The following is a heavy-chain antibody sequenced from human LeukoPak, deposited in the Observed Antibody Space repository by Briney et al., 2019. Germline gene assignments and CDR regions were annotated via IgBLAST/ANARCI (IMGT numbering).Heavy chain of an antibody. D-gene: IGHD6-19*01. Sequence: PGGSLRLSCAASGFTFSSYAMHWVRQAPGKGLEWVAVISYDGSNKYYADSVKGRFTISRDNSKNTLYLQMNSLRAEDTAVYYCARAPSSGWGNDAFDIWGQGTMVTVSS. CDR2: ISYDGSNK. V-gene: IGHV3-30-3*01. CDR1: GFTFSSYA. CDR3: ARAPSSGWGNDAFDI. J-gene: IGHJ3*02.